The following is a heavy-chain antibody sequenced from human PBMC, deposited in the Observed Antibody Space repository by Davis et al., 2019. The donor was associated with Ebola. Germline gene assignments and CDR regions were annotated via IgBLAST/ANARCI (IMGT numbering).Heavy chain of an antibody. CDR2: FIPIFGTA. Sequence: SVKVSCKASGCTFSSYAISWVRQAPAQALEWMGGFIPIFGTANYAQKFQGRVTITADESTSTAYMELSSLRSEDTAVYYCARVALYYDMDVWGQGTTVTVSS. V-gene: IGHV1-69*13. J-gene: IGHJ6*02. CDR3: ARVALYYDMDV. CDR1: GCTFSSYA.